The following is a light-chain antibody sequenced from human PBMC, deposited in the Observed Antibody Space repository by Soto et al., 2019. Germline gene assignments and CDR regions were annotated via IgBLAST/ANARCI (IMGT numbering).Light chain of an antibody. V-gene: IGKV3-11*01. CDR2: DAS. CDR1: QSVSTY. CDR3: QHRSHWPSLT. J-gene: IGKJ4*01. Sequence: EIVLTQSPATLSMSPGERATLSCRASQSVSTYLAWYQQKPGQAPRLLIFDASNRASGIPPRFSGSGSGTYITLTISRLEPEDFAVYFCQHRSHWPSLTFGGGTKVEIK.